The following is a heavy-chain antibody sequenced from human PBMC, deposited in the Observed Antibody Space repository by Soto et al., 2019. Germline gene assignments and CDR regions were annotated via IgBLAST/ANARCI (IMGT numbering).Heavy chain of an antibody. D-gene: IGHD5-12*01. V-gene: IGHV1-69*13. J-gene: IGHJ4*02. CDR2: IIPIFGTA. Sequence: SVKVSCKASGGTFSSYAISWVRQAPGQGLEWMGGIIPIFGTANYAQKFQGRVTITADESTSTAYMELSSLRSEDTAVYYCAISNSGPDYFDYWGQGTLVTVSS. CDR1: GGTFSSYA. CDR3: AISNSGPDYFDY.